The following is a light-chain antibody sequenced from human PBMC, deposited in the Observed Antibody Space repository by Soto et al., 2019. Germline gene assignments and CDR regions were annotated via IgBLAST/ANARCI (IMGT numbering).Light chain of an antibody. J-gene: IGLJ1*01. CDR1: TSDVGGYNY. CDR3: SSYPSSSTQV. V-gene: IGLV2-14*01. CDR2: EVS. Sequence: QSALTQPASVSGSPGQSITISCTGTTSDVGGYNYVSWYQQHPGKAPKHMIYEVSNRPSGVSNRFSRSKSGNTASLTISGLQAEDEADYYCSSYPSSSTQVFGTGTKLTVL.